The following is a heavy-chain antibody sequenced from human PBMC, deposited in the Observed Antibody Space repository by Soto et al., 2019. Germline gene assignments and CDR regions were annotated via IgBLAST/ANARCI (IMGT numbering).Heavy chain of an antibody. D-gene: IGHD3-10*01. V-gene: IGHV3-30*18. J-gene: IGHJ6*02. Sequence: QVQLVESGGGVVQPGRSLRLSCAASGVTFSSYGMHWVRQARGKGLQWVAGISYDGSNKYYSDSVKGRFTISRHNSKNTLYLPMNNLGAEDTAVYYWAKDQVRGVQGVITYYYGMDVWGQGTTVTVSS. CDR2: ISYDGSNK. CDR1: GVTFSSYG. CDR3: AKDQVRGVQGVITYYYGMDV.